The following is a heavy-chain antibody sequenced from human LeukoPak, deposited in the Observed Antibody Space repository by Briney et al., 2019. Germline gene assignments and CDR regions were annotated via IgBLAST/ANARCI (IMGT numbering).Heavy chain of an antibody. D-gene: IGHD5-18*01. CDR3: ARNEYSSSGSGQVDV. CDR2: INIDESTA. J-gene: IGHJ6*02. CDR1: GFAFSNYW. Sequence: GGSLRLSCVASGFAFSNYWLHWVRQAPGKGLVWVSRINIDESTANYADSVKGRFTISTDNAKNTLYLQMNSLRAEDTAVYYCARNEYSSSGSGQVDVWGQGTTVTVSS. V-gene: IGHV3-74*01.